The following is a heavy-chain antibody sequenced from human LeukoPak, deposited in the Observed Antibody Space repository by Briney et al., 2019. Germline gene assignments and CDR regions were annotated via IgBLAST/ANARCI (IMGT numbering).Heavy chain of an antibody. D-gene: IGHD5/OR15-5a*01. V-gene: IGHV3-33*01. Sequence: GRSLRLSCAASGFIFSNYGMHWVRQAPGKGLEWVAVIWYDGSNKYYADSVKGRFTISRDNSKNMVYLEMNSLRAEDTAVYYCARDPSLRVTLGYWGQGTLVTVSS. CDR3: ARDPSLRVTLGY. CDR1: GFIFSNYG. J-gene: IGHJ4*02. CDR2: IWYDGSNK.